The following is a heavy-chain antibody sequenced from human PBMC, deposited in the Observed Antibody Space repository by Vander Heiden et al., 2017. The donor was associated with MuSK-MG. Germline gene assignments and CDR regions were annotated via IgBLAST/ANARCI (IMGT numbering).Heavy chain of an antibody. Sequence: QVQLQESGPGLVKPSQTLNLTCTVSGCPISSGSYYWTWIRQPAGKGLEWIGRIHTGGGTNYNPSLKSRVAMSVDTSKNHISLKAISVTAADTAVYHCARSYSDSPDAFDVWGQGTMVTVSS. CDR3: ARSYSDSPDAFDV. CDR1: GCPISSGSYY. V-gene: IGHV4-61*02. D-gene: IGHD4-17*01. J-gene: IGHJ3*01. CDR2: IHTGGGT.